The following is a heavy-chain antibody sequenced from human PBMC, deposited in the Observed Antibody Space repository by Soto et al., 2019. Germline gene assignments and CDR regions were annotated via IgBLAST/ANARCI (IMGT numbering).Heavy chain of an antibody. CDR3: AKEDDYGDYPKAYYYYYGMDV. CDR2: ISYDGSNK. Sequence: QVQLVESGGGVVQPGRSLRLSCAASGFTFSSYGMHWVRQAPGKGLEWVAVISYDGSNKYYADSVKGRFTISRDNSKNTLYVQMNRLRAEDTAVYYCAKEDDYGDYPKAYYYYYGMDVWGQGTTVTVSS. D-gene: IGHD4-17*01. J-gene: IGHJ6*02. V-gene: IGHV3-30*18. CDR1: GFTFSSYG.